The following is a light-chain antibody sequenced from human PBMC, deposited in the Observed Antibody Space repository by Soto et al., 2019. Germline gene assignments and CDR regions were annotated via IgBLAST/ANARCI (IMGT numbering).Light chain of an antibody. CDR1: QSLLHINGYNF. Sequence: DIVMTQSPLSLPVTPGEPASISCRSSQSLLHINGYNFLDWYLQKPGQSPQVLIYLGSNRASGVAERYSGSGSGTDFTLKISRVEAEDVGIYYCMQALHTPWTFGEGTKLEIK. J-gene: IGKJ2*02. CDR2: LGS. V-gene: IGKV2-28*01. CDR3: MQALHTPWT.